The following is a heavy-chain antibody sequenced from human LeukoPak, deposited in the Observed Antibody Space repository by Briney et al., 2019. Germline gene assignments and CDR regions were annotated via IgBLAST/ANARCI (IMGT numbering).Heavy chain of an antibody. CDR3: ARDRGSSGWYMGDY. Sequence: ASVKVSCKASGYTFTGYYMHWVRQAPGQGLEWMGWINPDSGGTNYAQKFQGRVTMTRDTSTSTVYMELSSLRSEDTAVYYCARDRGSSGWYMGDYWGQGTLVTVSS. D-gene: IGHD6-19*01. V-gene: IGHV1-2*02. CDR1: GYTFTGYY. CDR2: INPDSGGT. J-gene: IGHJ4*02.